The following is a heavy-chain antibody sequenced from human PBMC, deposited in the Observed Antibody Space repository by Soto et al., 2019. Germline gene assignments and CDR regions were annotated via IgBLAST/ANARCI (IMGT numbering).Heavy chain of an antibody. J-gene: IGHJ6*02. D-gene: IGHD1-7*01. CDR3: TRLRIIGTVYYGMDV. CDR2: IRSKANSYAT. CDR1: GFTFSGSA. V-gene: IGHV3-73*01. Sequence: GGSLRLSCAASGFTFSGSAMHWVRQASGKGLEWVGRIRSKANSYATAYAASVKGRFTISRDDSKNTAYLQMNSLKTEDTAVYYCTRLRIIGTVYYGMDVWGQGTTVTVSS.